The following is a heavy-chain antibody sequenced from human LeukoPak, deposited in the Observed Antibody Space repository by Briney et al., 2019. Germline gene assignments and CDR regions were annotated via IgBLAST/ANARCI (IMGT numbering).Heavy chain of an antibody. D-gene: IGHD1-26*01. Sequence: SETLSLTCAVYGGSFSGYYWSWIRQPPGKGLEWIGEINHCGSTNYNPSLKSRVTISVDTSKNQFSLKLSSVTAADTAVYYCARGVGATKHFDYWGQGTLVTVSS. V-gene: IGHV4-34*01. J-gene: IGHJ4*02. CDR2: INHCGST. CDR3: ARGVGATKHFDY. CDR1: GGSFSGYY.